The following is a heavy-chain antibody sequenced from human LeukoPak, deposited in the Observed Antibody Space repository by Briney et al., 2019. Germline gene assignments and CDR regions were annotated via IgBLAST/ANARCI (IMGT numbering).Heavy chain of an antibody. J-gene: IGHJ4*02. V-gene: IGHV3-23*01. D-gene: IGHD2-2*01. CDR2: ISGSGGST. CDR1: GFTFSSYA. CDR3: AKDWSSTSCYIT. Sequence: RAGGSLSLSCAASGFTFSSYAMSWVRQAPGKGLEWVSAISGSGGSTYYADSVKGRFTISRDNSKNTLYLQMNSLRAEDTAVYYCAKDWSSTSCYITWGQGTLVTVSS.